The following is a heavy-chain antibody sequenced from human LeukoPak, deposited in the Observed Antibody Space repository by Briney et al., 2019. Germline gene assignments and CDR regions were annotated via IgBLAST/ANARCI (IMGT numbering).Heavy chain of an antibody. CDR2: IKQDGSEK. CDR1: GLSFGDYG. V-gene: IGHV3-7*01. J-gene: IGHJ4*02. Sequence: GSLRLSCTPSGLSFGDYGMSWVRQAPGKGLEWVANIKQDGSEKYYVDSVKGRFTISRDNPKNSLYLQMNSLRAEDTAMYFCASHSVGVLPIATFDYWGQGTLVTVSS. D-gene: IGHD2-2*01. CDR3: ASHSVGVLPIATFDY.